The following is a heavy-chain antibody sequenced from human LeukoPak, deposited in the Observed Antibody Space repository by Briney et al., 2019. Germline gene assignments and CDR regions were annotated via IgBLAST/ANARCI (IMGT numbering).Heavy chain of an antibody. CDR1: GASISSGGYF. Sequence: SQTLSLTSTVSGASISSGGYFWSWIRQPPGKGLEWIGYIYHTGNTYYNPSLESRVTMSVDKSKNQFSLKLSSVTAADTAVYYCARAPYDILTGYFLFDSWGQGTLITVSS. V-gene: IGHV4-30-2*01. J-gene: IGHJ4*02. D-gene: IGHD3-9*01. CDR2: IYHTGNT. CDR3: ARAPYDILTGYFLFDS.